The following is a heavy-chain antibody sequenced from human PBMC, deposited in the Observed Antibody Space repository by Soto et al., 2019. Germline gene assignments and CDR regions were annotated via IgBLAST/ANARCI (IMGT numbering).Heavy chain of an antibody. CDR2: IIPIFDTT. D-gene: IGHD3-3*01. CDR3: AKSPTFGVLIDYYNGLEV. CDR1: GDTFGNYT. J-gene: IGHJ6*02. V-gene: IGHV1-69*06. Sequence: QVQLVQSGAEVKKPGSSVKVSCKTSGDTFGNYTVTWVRQSPGHGLEWVGGIIPIFDTTNYAQKFQDRVTINADKSTGTVYMELRSLRSEDTAVYYCAKSPTFGVLIDYYNGLEVWGQGTNVPVSS.